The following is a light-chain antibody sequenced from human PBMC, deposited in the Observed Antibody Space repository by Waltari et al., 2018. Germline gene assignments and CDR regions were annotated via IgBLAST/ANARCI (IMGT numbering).Light chain of an antibody. V-gene: IGKV1-39*01. CDR2: AAS. J-gene: IGKJ4*01. CDR3: QQSHSTPLT. Sequence: DIKMPQSPSPLPASVGYRLTISCRASQSISNSLNWSQQNPGKAPNLLISAASTLQSGVPSRFSGSGSGTDFTLTISSLQPEDFAIYYCQQSHSTPLTFGGGTKVEMK. CDR1: QSISNS.